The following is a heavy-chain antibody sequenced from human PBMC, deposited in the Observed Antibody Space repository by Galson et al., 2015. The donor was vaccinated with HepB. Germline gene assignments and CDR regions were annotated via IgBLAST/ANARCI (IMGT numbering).Heavy chain of an antibody. CDR3: ARVTSSVGWYFDL. Sequence: TLSLTCTVSGGSISSGGYYWGWIRQHPGKGLELIGYIYHTGSSYNNPSLESRLTISVDTSKNQLSVKLRSVTAADTAVYYCARVTSSVGWYFDLWGRGTLVSVSS. CDR2: IYHTGSS. J-gene: IGHJ2*01. D-gene: IGHD3-10*01. V-gene: IGHV4-31*03. CDR1: GGSISSGGYY.